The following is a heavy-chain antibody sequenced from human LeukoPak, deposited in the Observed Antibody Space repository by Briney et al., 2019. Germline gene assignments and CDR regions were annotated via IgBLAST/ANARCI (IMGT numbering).Heavy chain of an antibody. V-gene: IGHV4-4*07. Sequence: SETLSLTGNVSGGSISSYYWSWIRQPAGKGLEGIGRIYTSGSTNYNPSLKSRVTMSVDTSKNQLSLKLSTVTAADTAVYYCARDRIAAAGNVWFDPWGQGTLVTVSS. CDR3: ARDRIAAAGNVWFDP. J-gene: IGHJ5*02. CDR2: IYTSGST. CDR1: GGSISSYY. D-gene: IGHD6-13*01.